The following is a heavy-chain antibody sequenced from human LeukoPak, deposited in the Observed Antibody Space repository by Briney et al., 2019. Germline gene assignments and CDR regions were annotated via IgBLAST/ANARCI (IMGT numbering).Heavy chain of an antibody. CDR2: IHYSGST. CDR3: ARHGGATIVVGFLHAFDI. D-gene: IGHD2-2*01. J-gene: IGHJ3*02. V-gene: IGHV4-59*08. Sequence: PSETLSLTCTVSGGSISSYYWSWIRQPPGKGLEWIGYIHYSGSTNYNPSLKSRVGISIDTSKNQFSLKLNSVTAADTAMYDCARHGGATIVVGFLHAFDIWGQGTMVTVSS. CDR1: GGSISSYY.